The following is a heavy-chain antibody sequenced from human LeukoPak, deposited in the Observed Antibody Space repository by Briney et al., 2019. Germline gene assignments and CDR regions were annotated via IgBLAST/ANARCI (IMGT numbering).Heavy chain of an antibody. Sequence: GGSLRLSCAASGFTFSSYAMSWVRQAPGKGLEWVAVISYDGSNKYYADSVKGRFTISRDNSKNTLYLQMNSLRAEDTAVYYCAKGLSGSYVGGFDYWGQGTLVTVSS. CDR2: ISYDGSNK. J-gene: IGHJ4*02. D-gene: IGHD1-26*01. V-gene: IGHV3-30*18. CDR1: GFTFSSYA. CDR3: AKGLSGSYVGGFDY.